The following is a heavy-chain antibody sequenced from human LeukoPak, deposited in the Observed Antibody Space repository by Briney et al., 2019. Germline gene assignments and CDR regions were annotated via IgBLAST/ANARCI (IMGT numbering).Heavy chain of an antibody. Sequence: SETLSLTCTVSGGSISSYYWSWIRQPPGKGLEWIGYIYYSGSTNYNPSLKSRVTMSVDTSKNQFSLKLSSVTAADTAVYYCARGGSGDTAFDYWGQGTLVTVSS. CDR1: GGSISSYY. J-gene: IGHJ4*02. CDR3: ARGGSGDTAFDY. D-gene: IGHD5-18*01. V-gene: IGHV4-59*12. CDR2: IYYSGST.